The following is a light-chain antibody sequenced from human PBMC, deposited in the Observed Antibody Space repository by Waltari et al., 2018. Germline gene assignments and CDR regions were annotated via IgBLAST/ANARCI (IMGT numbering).Light chain of an antibody. V-gene: IGKV3-20*01. CDR3: QQFGNTLWT. CDR1: QTVSRYY. CDR2: GAS. J-gene: IGKJ1*01. Sequence: EIVLTQSPGTLSFAPGERATLSCRASQTVSRYYLAWYQQKPGLAPTLLIYGASTRAPGTPYRFSGSGSGTDFTLTISRLEPEDFAVYYCQQFGNTLWTFGQGTRIEIK.